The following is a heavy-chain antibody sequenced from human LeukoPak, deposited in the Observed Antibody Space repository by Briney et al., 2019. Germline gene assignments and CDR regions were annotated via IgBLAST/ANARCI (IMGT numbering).Heavy chain of an antibody. CDR1: GFTFSSYS. CDR2: ISYDGSNK. Sequence: GGSLRLSCAASGFTFSSYSMNWVRQAPGKGLEWVAVISYDGSNKYYADSVKGRFTISRDNSKNTLYLQMNSLRAEDTAVYYCARDRGMTTFDYWGQGTLVTVSS. J-gene: IGHJ4*02. V-gene: IGHV3-30*04. D-gene: IGHD1-1*01. CDR3: ARDRGMTTFDY.